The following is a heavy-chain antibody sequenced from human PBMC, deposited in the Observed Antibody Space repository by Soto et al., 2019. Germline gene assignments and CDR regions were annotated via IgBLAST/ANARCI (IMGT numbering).Heavy chain of an antibody. CDR3: TQDGGSRDWLTVN. CDR2: ITGGGDNT. D-gene: IGHD3-9*01. Sequence: EVQLLESGGDLVQPGGALRLSCAASGFTFTSYATSWIRQATGKGLEWVSDITGGGDNTYYADSVKGRFTISRDNSKNTLYLQMNRPRDDDAGFYYCTQDGGSRDWLTVNWGQGTLVTVSS. J-gene: IGHJ4*02. CDR1: GFTFTSYA. V-gene: IGHV3-23*01.